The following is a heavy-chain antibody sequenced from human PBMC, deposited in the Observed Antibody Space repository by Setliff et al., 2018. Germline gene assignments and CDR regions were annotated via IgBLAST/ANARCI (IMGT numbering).Heavy chain of an antibody. CDR2: INPDGSEK. Sequence: RGSLRLSCGASGFTYNNCWVSWVRQAPGKGLEWLASINPDGSEKYYVDSVKGRFTISRDNAKNSLSLQMNSLRTEDTAVYYCFGAGTCSYWGQGTLVTVSS. D-gene: IGHD3-10*01. J-gene: IGHJ4*02. CDR1: GFTYNNCW. CDR3: FGAGTCSY. V-gene: IGHV3-7*01.